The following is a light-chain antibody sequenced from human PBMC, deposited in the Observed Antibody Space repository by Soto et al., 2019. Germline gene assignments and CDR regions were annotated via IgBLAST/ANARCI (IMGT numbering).Light chain of an antibody. J-gene: IGKJ4*01. V-gene: IGKV3-15*01. Sequence: EIVMTQSPATLSVSPGERATLSCRASQSVSTNLTWYLQKPGQAPRLLIYGASTRATGIPARFSGSGSGTEFTLTIRSLQSEDFAVYYCQQYNTWPPLTFGGGTKVEIK. CDR3: QQYNTWPPLT. CDR2: GAS. CDR1: QSVSTN.